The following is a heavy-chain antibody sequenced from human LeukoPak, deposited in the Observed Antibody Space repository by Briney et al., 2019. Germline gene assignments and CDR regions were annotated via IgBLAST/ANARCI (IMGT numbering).Heavy chain of an antibody. CDR1: GFTFDNYA. CDR3: AKYLTPFYFDAFDV. CDR2: ISDRGDRT. Sequence: GGSLRLSCAASGFTFDNYAMSWVRQAPGKGLEWVSGISDRGDRTYYTDSVKGRFTISRDNSKNTLSVQMNSLRAEDTAVYYCAKYLTPFYFDAFDVWGLGTMVIVSS. V-gene: IGHV3-23*01. J-gene: IGHJ3*01. D-gene: IGHD2-15*01.